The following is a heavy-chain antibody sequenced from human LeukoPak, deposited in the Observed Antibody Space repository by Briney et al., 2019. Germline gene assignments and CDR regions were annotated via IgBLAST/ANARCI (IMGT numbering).Heavy chain of an antibody. D-gene: IGHD3-22*01. V-gene: IGHV4-34*01. CDR1: GGSFSGYY. CDR2: INHSGST. J-gene: IGHJ4*02. Sequence: KPSETLSLTCAVYGGSFSGYYWSWIRQPPGKGLEWIGEINHSGSTNYNPSLKSRVTISVDTSKDQFSLKLSSVTAADTAVYYCARLHMRSYCDSSGYYQKDRWGQGTLVTVSS. CDR3: ARLHMRSYCDSSGYYQKDR.